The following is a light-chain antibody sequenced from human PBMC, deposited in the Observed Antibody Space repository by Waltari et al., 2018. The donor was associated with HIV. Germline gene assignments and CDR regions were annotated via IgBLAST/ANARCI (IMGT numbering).Light chain of an antibody. Sequence: DIQMTQSPSSLSASLGDRAIITCPASQGITNYLNWYQQKPGKAPKLLIYRASRLERGVPSRFSGSGSGTYFTFTISSLQHEDIATYYCQQSDNLPLTFGGGTRVEIK. V-gene: IGKV1-33*01. CDR2: RAS. CDR3: QQSDNLPLT. J-gene: IGKJ4*01. CDR1: QGITNY.